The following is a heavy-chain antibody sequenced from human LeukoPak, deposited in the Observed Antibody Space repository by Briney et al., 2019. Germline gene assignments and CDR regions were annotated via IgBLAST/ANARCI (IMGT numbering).Heavy chain of an antibody. V-gene: IGHV1-24*01. CDR3: ARPTDSSGYGWFDP. D-gene: IGHD3-22*01. J-gene: IGHJ5*02. CDR2: FDPEDGET. CDR1: GYTLTELS. Sequence: GASVKVSCKVSGYTLTELSMHWVRQAPGKGLEWMGGFDPEDGETIYAQKLQGRVTMTTDTSTSTAYMELRSLRSDDTAVYYCARPTDSSGYGWFDPWGQGTLVTVSS.